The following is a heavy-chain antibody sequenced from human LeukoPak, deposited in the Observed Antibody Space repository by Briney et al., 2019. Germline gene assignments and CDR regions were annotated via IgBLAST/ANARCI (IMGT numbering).Heavy chain of an antibody. CDR3: AKENQTYGDYAYYYYGMDV. CDR1: GFTFSSYG. J-gene: IGHJ6*02. Sequence: GGSLRLSCAASGFTFSSYGMHWVRQAPGKGLEWVAVIWYDGSNKYYADSVKGRFTISRDNSKNTLYLQMNSLRAEDTAVYYCAKENQTYGDYAYYYYGMDVWGQGTTVTVSS. CDR2: IWYDGSNK. D-gene: IGHD4-17*01. V-gene: IGHV3-33*06.